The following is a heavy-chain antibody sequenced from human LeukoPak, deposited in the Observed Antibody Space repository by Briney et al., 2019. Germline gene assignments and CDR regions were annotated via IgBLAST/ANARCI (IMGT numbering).Heavy chain of an antibody. V-gene: IGHV1-2*02. J-gene: IGHJ6*03. CDR1: GYTFTSYY. CDR3: ARGPSPTYYLYYYMDV. CDR2: INPNGGAT. Sequence: ASVKVSCTASGYTFTSYYMHWVRQAPGQGLEWMGWINPNGGATNYAQKFQGRVTMTRDASISSAYLDLSSLVSDDTAVYYCARGPSPTYYLYYYMDVWGKGTTVTVSS.